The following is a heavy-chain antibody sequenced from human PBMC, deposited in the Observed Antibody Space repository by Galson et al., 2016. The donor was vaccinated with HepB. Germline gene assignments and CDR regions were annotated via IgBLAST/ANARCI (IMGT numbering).Heavy chain of an antibody. V-gene: IGHV3-7*03. CDR1: GLTFSGWH. J-gene: IGHJ4*02. D-gene: IGHD3-10*01. CDR3: ARARGPNS. Sequence: SLRLSCAARGLTFSGWHLTWVRQAPGMGLEWVANINPDGSEKSYVGSVKGRFTISRDNAKNSLYLQMNSLRAEDTAVYYCARARGPNSWGQGTLVTVSS. CDR2: INPDGSEK.